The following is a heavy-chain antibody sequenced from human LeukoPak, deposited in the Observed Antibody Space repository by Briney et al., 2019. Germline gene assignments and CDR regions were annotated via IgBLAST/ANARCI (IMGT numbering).Heavy chain of an antibody. Sequence: GRSLRLSCAASGFTFSSYWMSWVRQAPGKGLEWVSVIYSGGSTYYADSVKGRFTISRDNSKNTLYLQMNSLRAEDTAVYYCARENWLPTYYYYGMDVWGQGTTVTVSS. CDR2: IYSGGST. J-gene: IGHJ6*02. D-gene: IGHD3-9*01. V-gene: IGHV3-53*01. CDR1: GFTFSSYW. CDR3: ARENWLPTYYYYGMDV.